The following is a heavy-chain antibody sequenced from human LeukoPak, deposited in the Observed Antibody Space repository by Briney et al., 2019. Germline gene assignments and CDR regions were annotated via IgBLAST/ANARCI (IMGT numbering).Heavy chain of an antibody. Sequence: GGSLRLSCAASGFTFSSYSMNWVRQAPGKGLEWLSYISSSIGTTYYADSLKGRFTISRDNAKNSLYLQMNSLRAEDTAVYYCARTTEGYCRGRSCYSYYYYMDVWGKGTTVTVSS. CDR2: ISSSIGTT. CDR1: GFTFSSYS. V-gene: IGHV3-48*01. CDR3: ARTTEGYCRGRSCYSYYYYMDV. J-gene: IGHJ6*03. D-gene: IGHD2-15*01.